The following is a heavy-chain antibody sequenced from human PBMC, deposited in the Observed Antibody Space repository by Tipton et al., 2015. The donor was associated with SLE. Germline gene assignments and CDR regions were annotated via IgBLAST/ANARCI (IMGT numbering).Heavy chain of an antibody. D-gene: IGHD3-10*01. CDR2: IRYDGSNK. V-gene: IGHV3-30*02. CDR1: GFTFSSYG. Sequence: SLRLSCAASGFTFSSYGMHWVRQAPGKGLEWVAFIRYDGSNKYYADSVKGRFTISRDNSKNTLYLQMNSLRAEDTAVYYCAKDSDYGSGSYYGDYYYYYGMDVWGQGTTVTVSS. J-gene: IGHJ6*02. CDR3: AKDSDYGSGSYYGDYYYYYGMDV.